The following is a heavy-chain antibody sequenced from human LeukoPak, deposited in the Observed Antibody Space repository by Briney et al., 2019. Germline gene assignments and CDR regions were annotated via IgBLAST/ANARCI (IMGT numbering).Heavy chain of an antibody. D-gene: IGHD5-12*01. CDR1: GYTFTGYY. Sequence: SVKVSCKASGYTFTGYYMHWVRQAPGQGLEWMGGIIPIFGTANYAQKFQGRVTITADESTGTAYMELSSLRSEDTAVYYCARDCGYSGYDFVGYYYGMDVWGQGTTVTVSS. CDR2: IIPIFGTA. V-gene: IGHV1-69*13. CDR3: ARDCGYSGYDFVGYYYGMDV. J-gene: IGHJ6*02.